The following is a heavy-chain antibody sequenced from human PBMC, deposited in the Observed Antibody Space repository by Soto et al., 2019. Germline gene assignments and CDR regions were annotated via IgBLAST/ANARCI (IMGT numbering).Heavy chain of an antibody. CDR1: GYTFTSYG. CDR3: ARDGRYSGSYGGYYFDY. Sequence: QVQLVQSGAEVKKPGASVKVSCKASGYTFTSYGISWVRQAPGQGLEWMGWISANTGNTNFAQKLKGRVTMITDTSTSTAYMELRSLRSDDTAVYYCARDGRYSGSYGGYYFDYWGQRTLVTVSS. J-gene: IGHJ4*02. CDR2: ISANTGNT. V-gene: IGHV1-18*01. D-gene: IGHD1-26*01.